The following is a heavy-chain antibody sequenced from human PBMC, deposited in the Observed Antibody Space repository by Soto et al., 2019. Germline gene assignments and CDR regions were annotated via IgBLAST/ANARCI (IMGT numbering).Heavy chain of an antibody. CDR1: GGSISSGGYY. CDR2: IYYSGST. V-gene: IGHV4-61*08. Sequence: SETLSLTCTVSGGSISSGGYYWSWIRQHPGKGLEWIGYIYYSGSTNYNPSLKSRVTISVDTSKNRFSLKLSSVTAADTAVYYCARVLFGRGNWFDPWGQGTLVTVSS. J-gene: IGHJ5*02. D-gene: IGHD3-3*01. CDR3: ARVLFGRGNWFDP.